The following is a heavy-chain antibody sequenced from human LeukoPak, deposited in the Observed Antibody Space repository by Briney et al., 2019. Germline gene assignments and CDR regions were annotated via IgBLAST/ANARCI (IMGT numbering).Heavy chain of an antibody. CDR2: IYPGDSDT. J-gene: IGHJ5*02. CDR1: GYSFTSYW. Sequence: GESLKISCKGSGYSFTSYWIGWVRQMPGKGLGWMGIIYPGDSDTRYSPSFQGQVTISADKSISTAYLQWSSLKASDTAMYYCARFRRCSSTSCYFNWFDPWGQGTLVTVSS. D-gene: IGHD2-2*01. CDR3: ARFRRCSSTSCYFNWFDP. V-gene: IGHV5-51*01.